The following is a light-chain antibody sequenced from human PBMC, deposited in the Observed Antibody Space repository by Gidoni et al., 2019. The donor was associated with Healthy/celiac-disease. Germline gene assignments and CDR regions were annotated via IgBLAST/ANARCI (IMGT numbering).Light chain of an antibody. CDR1: QLVSSY. Sequence: EIVLTPSPATLSLSPGERATLSCRASQLVSSYLAWYQQKPGQAPRLLIYDASNRATGIPARFSGSGSGTDFTLTISSLEPEDFAVYYCQQRSNWPPLTFGGGTKVEIK. CDR3: QQRSNWPPLT. J-gene: IGKJ4*01. V-gene: IGKV3-11*01. CDR2: DAS.